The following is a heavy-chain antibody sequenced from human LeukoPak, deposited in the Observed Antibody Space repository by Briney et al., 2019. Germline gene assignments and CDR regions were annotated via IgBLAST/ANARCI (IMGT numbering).Heavy chain of an antibody. Sequence: ASVKVSCKASGYTFTSYGISWVRQAPGQGLEWMGWISAYNGNTNYAQKLQGRVTMTRDTSTSTVYMELSSLRSEDTAVYYCASRDGYPPLGGGGNDAFDIWGQGTMVTVSS. CDR2: ISAYNGNT. V-gene: IGHV1-18*01. CDR1: GYTFTSYG. J-gene: IGHJ3*02. CDR3: ASRDGYPPLGGGGNDAFDI. D-gene: IGHD5-24*01.